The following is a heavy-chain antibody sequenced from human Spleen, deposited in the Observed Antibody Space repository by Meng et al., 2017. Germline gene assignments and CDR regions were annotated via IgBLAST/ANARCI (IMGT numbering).Heavy chain of an antibody. Sequence: ASVKVSCKASGYTFTSYGISWVRQAPGQGLEWMGWISAYNGNTNYAKKLQGIVTMTTDTSTSTAYMELRSLRSDETAVYYCARVLMYYDFWSGYQNDAFDIWGQGTMVTVSS. V-gene: IGHV1-18*01. D-gene: IGHD3-3*01. J-gene: IGHJ3*02. CDR2: ISAYNGNT. CDR3: ARVLMYYDFWSGYQNDAFDI. CDR1: GYTFTSYG.